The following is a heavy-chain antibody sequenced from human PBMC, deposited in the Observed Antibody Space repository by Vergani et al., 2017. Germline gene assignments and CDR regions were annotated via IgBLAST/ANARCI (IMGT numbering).Heavy chain of an antibody. CDR3: ARNPYCGGDCYSVAFDI. D-gene: IGHD2-21*02. CDR2: IYYSGST. V-gene: IGHV4-59*01. CDR1: GGSISSDY. Sequence: QVQLQESGPGLVKPSETLSLTCTVSGGSISSDYWSWIRQPPGKGLEWIGYIYYSGSTNYNPSLKSRVTISVDTSKNQFSLKLSSVTAADTAVYYCARNPYCGGDCYSVAFDIWGQGTMVTVSS. J-gene: IGHJ3*02.